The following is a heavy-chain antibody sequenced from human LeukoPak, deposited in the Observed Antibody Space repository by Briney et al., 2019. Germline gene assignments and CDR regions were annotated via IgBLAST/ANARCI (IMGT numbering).Heavy chain of an antibody. D-gene: IGHD1-26*01. Sequence: GGSLRLSCAASDFSSITYAMSWVRQAPGKGLEWVSAISGSGGSTYYADSVKGRFTISRDNSKNTLYLQMNSLRAEDTAVYYCANGATFSYYPGFRPAKSGYWGQGTLVTVSS. CDR3: ANGATFSYYPGFRPAKSGY. V-gene: IGHV3-23*01. J-gene: IGHJ4*02. CDR2: ISGSGGST. CDR1: DFSSITYA.